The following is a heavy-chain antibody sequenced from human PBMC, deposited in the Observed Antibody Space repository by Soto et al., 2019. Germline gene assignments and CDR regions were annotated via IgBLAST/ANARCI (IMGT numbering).Heavy chain of an antibody. CDR3: ARHDSSGSRNWFDP. CDR1: GGSINSSSYF. V-gene: IGHV4-39*01. Sequence: PSETLSLTCSVSGGSINSSSYFWGWVRQPPGKGLEWIGSIYYSGSTYYNPSLRSRVTISVDTSKNQFSLKLSSVTAADTAVFYCARHDSSGSRNWFDPWGQGTMVTVYS. D-gene: IGHD6-19*01. J-gene: IGHJ5*02. CDR2: IYYSGST.